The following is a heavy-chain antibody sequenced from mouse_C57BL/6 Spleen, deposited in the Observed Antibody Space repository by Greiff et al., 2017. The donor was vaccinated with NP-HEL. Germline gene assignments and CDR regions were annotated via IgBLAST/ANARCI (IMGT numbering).Heavy chain of an antibody. J-gene: IGHJ2*01. CDR2: IWSGGST. V-gene: IGHV2-2*01. CDR1: GFSLTSYG. CDR3: ARKSDYGLLDY. D-gene: IGHD1-1*01. Sequence: VQLQQSGPGLVQPSQSLSITCTVSGFSLTSYGVHWVRQSPGKGLEWLGVIWSGGSTDYNAAFISRLSISKDNSKSQVFFKMNSLQADDTAIYYCARKSDYGLLDYWGQGTTLTVSS.